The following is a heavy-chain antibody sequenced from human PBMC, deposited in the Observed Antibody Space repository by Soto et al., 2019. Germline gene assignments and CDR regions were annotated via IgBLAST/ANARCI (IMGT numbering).Heavy chain of an antibody. CDR3: ARDPTKYPNWFDP. CDR2: INPNSGGT. CDR1: GYTFTGYY. V-gene: IGHV1-2*02. D-gene: IGHD6-6*01. Sequence: ASVKVSCKASGYTFTGYYMHWVRQAPGQGLEWMGWINPNSGGTNYAQKFQGRVTMTRDTSISTAYMELSRLRSDDTAVYYCARDPTKYPNWFDPSGQGTLVTVST. J-gene: IGHJ5*02.